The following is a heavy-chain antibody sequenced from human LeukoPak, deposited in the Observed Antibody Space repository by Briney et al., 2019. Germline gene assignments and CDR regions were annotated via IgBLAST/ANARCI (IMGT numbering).Heavy chain of an antibody. CDR2: IRYDESNK. D-gene: IGHD6-6*01. CDR1: GFTFSSYG. Sequence: GGSLRLSCAASGFTFSSYGMHWVRQAPGKGLEWVAFIRYDESNKYYADSVKGRFTISRDNSKNTLYLQMNSLRAEDTAVYYCARKYSTLYYYMDVWGKGTTVTISS. J-gene: IGHJ6*03. CDR3: ARKYSTLYYYMDV. V-gene: IGHV3-30*02.